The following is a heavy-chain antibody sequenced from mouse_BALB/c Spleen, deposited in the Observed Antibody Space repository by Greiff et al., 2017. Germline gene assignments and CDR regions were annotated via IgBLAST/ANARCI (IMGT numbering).Heavy chain of an antibody. D-gene: IGHD2-1*01. CDR1: GYTFTSYW. V-gene: IGHV1S81*02. Sequence: QVQLQQPGAELVKPGASVKLSCKASGYTFTSYWMHWVKQRPGQGLEWIGEINPSNGRTNYNEKFKSKATLTVDKSSSTAYMQLSSLTSEDSAVYYCARKDGNCWYFDVWGAGTTVTVSS. CDR3: ARKDGNCWYFDV. J-gene: IGHJ1*01. CDR2: INPSNGRT.